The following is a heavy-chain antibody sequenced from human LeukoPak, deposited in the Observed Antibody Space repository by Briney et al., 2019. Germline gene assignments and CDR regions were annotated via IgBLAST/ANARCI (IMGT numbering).Heavy chain of an antibody. J-gene: IGHJ3*02. Sequence: ASVKVSCQASGYTFTSYDINWVRQATGQGLEWMGWMNPNSGNTGYAQKFQGRVTITRNTSISTAYMDLSSLRSEDTAVCYCARGSREGEAFDIWGQGAMVTVSS. CDR1: GYTFTSYD. CDR2: MNPNSGNT. V-gene: IGHV1-8*03. CDR3: ARGSREGEAFDI.